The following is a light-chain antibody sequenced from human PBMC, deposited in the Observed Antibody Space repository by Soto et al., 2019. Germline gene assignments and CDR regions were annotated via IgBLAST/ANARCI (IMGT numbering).Light chain of an antibody. V-gene: IGLV2-23*02. CDR2: ELT. Sequence: QSALTQPASVSGSPGQSITISCTGTSSDVGRYYLVSWYQQPPGKAPKLIIHELTKRPSGVSTRFSGSKSGNPASLTISGVQADDEDYYDCCSYAGILTMVFGGGTKLTVL. J-gene: IGLJ2*01. CDR1: SSDVGRYYL. CDR3: CSYAGILTMV.